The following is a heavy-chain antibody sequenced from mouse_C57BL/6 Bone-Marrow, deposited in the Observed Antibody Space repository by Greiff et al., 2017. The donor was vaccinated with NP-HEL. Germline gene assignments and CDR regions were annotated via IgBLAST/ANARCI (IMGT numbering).Heavy chain of an antibody. CDR3: ARDRGITTIVAGDY. Sequence: EVMLVESGGGLVKPGGSLKLSCAASGFTFSSYAMSWVRQTPEKRLEWVATISDGGSYTYYPENVKGRFTISRDNAKNNLYLQMSHLKSEDTAMYYCARDRGITTIVAGDYWGQGTSVTVSS. CDR1: GFTFSSYA. CDR2: ISDGGSYT. V-gene: IGHV5-4*01. J-gene: IGHJ4*01. D-gene: IGHD1-1*01.